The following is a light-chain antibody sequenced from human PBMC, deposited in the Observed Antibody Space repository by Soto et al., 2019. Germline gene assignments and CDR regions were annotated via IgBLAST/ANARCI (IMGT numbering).Light chain of an antibody. J-gene: IGKJ4*01. V-gene: IGKV3D-20*02. CDR1: QSVTSNY. CDR3: QQRSDWPLT. CDR2: DAS. Sequence: EIVMTQSPATLSVSPGERATLSCRVSQSVTSNYIAWYQQKPGQAPRLLIYDASNRATGIPARFSGSGSGTDFTLTISSLEPEDFAVYYCQQRSDWPLTFGGGTKVDIK.